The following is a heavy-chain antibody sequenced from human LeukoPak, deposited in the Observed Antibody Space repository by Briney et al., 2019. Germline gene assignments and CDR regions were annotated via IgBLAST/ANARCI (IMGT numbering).Heavy chain of an antibody. V-gene: IGHV1-2*06. D-gene: IGHD2-15*01. J-gene: IGHJ5*02. Sequence: ASVKVSCKASAYTFTGYYMYWVRQAPGQGLEWMGRINPNSGGTDYAQNFQGRVTMTTDTSISTAYMERSRLRSDDTAVYYCARGYCSGGTCYLVENWFDPWGQGTLVTVSS. CDR2: INPNSGGT. CDR3: ARGYCSGGTCYLVENWFDP. CDR1: AYTFTGYY.